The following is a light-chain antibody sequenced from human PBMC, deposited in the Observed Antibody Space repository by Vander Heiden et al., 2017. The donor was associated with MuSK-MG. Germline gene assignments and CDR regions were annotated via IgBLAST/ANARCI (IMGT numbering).Light chain of an antibody. CDR1: QGISSY. Sequence: DIQLTQSPSFLSASVGDRVTITCRASQGISSYLAWYQQKPGKAPKLLIYAASTLQSGVPSRFSGSGSGTEFTLTISSLQPEDIATYYCQQFKSYPHTFGPGTQMEIK. CDR3: QQFKSYPHT. V-gene: IGKV1-9*01. CDR2: AAS. J-gene: IGKJ5*01.